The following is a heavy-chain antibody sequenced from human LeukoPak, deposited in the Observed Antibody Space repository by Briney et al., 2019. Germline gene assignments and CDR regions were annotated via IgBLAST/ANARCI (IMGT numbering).Heavy chain of an antibody. Sequence: ASVKVSCKTPGYTFNNYDINWGPPGSGQGLGWMGWINPNSSNTGYAQKFQGRVTMTRSTSISTAYMELSTLRFEDTAVYCCIRSVRNGHFDYWGQGTLVTVSS. D-gene: IGHD2-8*01. CDR3: IRSVRNGHFDY. J-gene: IGHJ4*02. V-gene: IGHV1-8*01. CDR1: GYTFNNYD. CDR2: INPNSSNT.